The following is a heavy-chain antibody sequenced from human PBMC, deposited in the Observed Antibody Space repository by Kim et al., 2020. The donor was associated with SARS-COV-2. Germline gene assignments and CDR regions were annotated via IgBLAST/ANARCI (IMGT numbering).Heavy chain of an antibody. D-gene: IGHD6-13*01. Sequence: GGSLRLSCAASGFTFSSYAMSWVRQAPGKGLEWVSVIYSGGSSTYYADSVKGRFTISRDNSKNTLYLQMNSLRAEDTAVYYCAKDRRGIPGIAEAGTFDYWGQGTLVTVSS. CDR3: AKDRRGIPGIAEAGTFDY. V-gene: IGHV3-23*03. CDR1: GFTFSSYA. CDR2: IYSGGSST. J-gene: IGHJ4*02.